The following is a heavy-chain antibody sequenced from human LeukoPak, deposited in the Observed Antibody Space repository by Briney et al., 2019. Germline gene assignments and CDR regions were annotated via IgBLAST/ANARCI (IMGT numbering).Heavy chain of an antibody. CDR2: IYYSGST. CDR1: GGSISSGGYS. J-gene: IGHJ5*02. V-gene: IGHV4-31*03. CDR3: ARAYYDFWSGYSSPFDP. D-gene: IGHD3-3*01. Sequence: SQTLSLTCTVSGGSISSGGYSWSWIRQHPGKGLEWIGYIYYSGSTYYNPSLKSRVTISVDTSKNQFSLKLSSVTAADTAVYYCARAYYDFWSGYSSPFDPWGQGTLVTVSS.